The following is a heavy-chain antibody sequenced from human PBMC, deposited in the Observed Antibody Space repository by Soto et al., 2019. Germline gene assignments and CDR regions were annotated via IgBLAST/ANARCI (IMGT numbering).Heavy chain of an antibody. Sequence: GGSLRLSCAASGFTFSSYGMHWVRQAPGKGLEWVAVISYDGSNKYYADSVKGRFTISRDNSKNTLYLLMNSLRAEDTAVYYCAKLWGAWGATSASWFDPWGQGTLVTVSS. CDR3: AKLWGAWGATSASWFDP. CDR1: GFTFSSYG. J-gene: IGHJ5*02. D-gene: IGHD1-26*01. V-gene: IGHV3-30*18. CDR2: ISYDGSNK.